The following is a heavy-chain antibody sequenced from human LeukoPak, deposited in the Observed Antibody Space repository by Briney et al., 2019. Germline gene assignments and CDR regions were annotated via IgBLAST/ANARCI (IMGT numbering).Heavy chain of an antibody. V-gene: IGHV3-30*18. Sequence: GGSLRLSCAASGFSFSDYGIHWVRQAPGKGLEWVAVISFDGSNKYYADSVKGRFTTSRDNSKTTLSLQMNSLRVEDTAVYYCAKDGAYINYQYYFDSWGRGTLVTVSS. CDR3: AKDGAYINYQYYFDS. CDR1: GFSFSDYG. D-gene: IGHD4-11*01. J-gene: IGHJ4*02. CDR2: ISFDGSNK.